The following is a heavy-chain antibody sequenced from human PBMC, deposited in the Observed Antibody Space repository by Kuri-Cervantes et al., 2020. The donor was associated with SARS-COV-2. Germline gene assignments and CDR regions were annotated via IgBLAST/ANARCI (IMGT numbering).Heavy chain of an antibody. D-gene: IGHD3-16*01. V-gene: IGHV3-33*08. Sequence: GESLKISCVASGFTFSNYVIHWVHQAPGKGLEWVAVIWYDGENEYYAGSVKGRFTISRDNSKNTVSLHMNSLRAEDTAMYYCARGAANYYYMDVWGKGTTVTVSS. CDR2: IWYDGENE. J-gene: IGHJ6*03. CDR3: ARGAANYYYMDV. CDR1: GFTFSNYV.